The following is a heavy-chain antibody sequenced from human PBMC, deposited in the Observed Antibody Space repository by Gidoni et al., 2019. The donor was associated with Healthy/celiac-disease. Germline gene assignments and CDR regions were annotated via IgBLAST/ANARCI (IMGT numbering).Heavy chain of an antibody. J-gene: IGHJ4*02. CDR1: GVTFSSYA. Sequence: QVPLVQSGAEVQKPRSSVKVSCKASGVTFSSYANSWVRQAPGQGLEWMGRIITILGIANYAQKLQGRVTITAYKSTSTAYMELSSLRSEDTAVYYCARERYYDSSGYVWFDYWGQGTLVTVSS. D-gene: IGHD3-22*01. V-gene: IGHV1-69*04. CDR2: IITILGIA. CDR3: ARERYYDSSGYVWFDY.